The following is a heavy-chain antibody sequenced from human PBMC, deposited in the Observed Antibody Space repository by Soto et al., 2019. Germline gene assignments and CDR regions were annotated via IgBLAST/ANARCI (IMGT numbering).Heavy chain of an antibody. D-gene: IGHD3-10*01. CDR1: GYTFTTYG. CDR3: VRDREASGDAFDI. Sequence: ASVKVSCKASGYTFTTYGISWVRQAPGQGLEWMGWISGYSGNTNYAQKLQGRVTVTTDTSTSTAYMELRSLGSDDTAVYYCVRDREASGDAFDIWGQGTMVTVSS. J-gene: IGHJ3*02. CDR2: ISGYSGNT. V-gene: IGHV1-18*01.